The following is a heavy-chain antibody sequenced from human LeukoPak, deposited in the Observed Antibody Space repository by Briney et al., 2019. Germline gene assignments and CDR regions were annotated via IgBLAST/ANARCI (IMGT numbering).Heavy chain of an antibody. V-gene: IGHV3-30*03. D-gene: IGHD6-19*01. CDR1: GFSIGNYG. Sequence: GGSLRLSCVVSGFSIGNYGMHWVRQAPDKGLEWVAMISHDGGVKYYGDSVKGRLTISRDNSENTLYLQMNSLRVEDTAVYYCARDWGSSGWYNWFDPWGQGTLVTVSS. CDR3: ARDWGSSGWYNWFDP. CDR2: ISHDGGVK. J-gene: IGHJ5*02.